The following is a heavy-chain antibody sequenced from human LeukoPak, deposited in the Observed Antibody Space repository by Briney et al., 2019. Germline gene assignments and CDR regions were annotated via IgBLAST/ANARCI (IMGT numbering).Heavy chain of an antibody. D-gene: IGHD2-15*01. V-gene: IGHV1-18*01. Sequence: ASVKVSCKASGYTFTSYGISWVRQAPGQGLEWVGWISAYNGNTNYAQKLQGRVTMTTDTSTSTAYMELRSLRSDDTAVYYCAKDRTVVVAAPHWGQGTLVTVSS. J-gene: IGHJ4*02. CDR3: AKDRTVVVAAPH. CDR1: GYTFTSYG. CDR2: ISAYNGNT.